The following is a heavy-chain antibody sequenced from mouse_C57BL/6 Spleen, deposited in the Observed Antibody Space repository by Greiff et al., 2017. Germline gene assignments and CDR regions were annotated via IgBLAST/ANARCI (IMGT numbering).Heavy chain of an antibody. J-gene: IGHJ3*01. V-gene: IGHV1-69*01. CDR3: ASRGDYVSWFAY. Sequence: QVQLKQPGAELVMPGASVKLSCKASGYTFTSYWMHWVKQRPGQGLEWIGEIDPSDSYTNYNQKFKGKSTLTVDKSSSTAYMQLSSLTSEDSAVYYCASRGDYVSWFAYWGQGTLVTVSA. CDR1: GYTFTSYW. D-gene: IGHD2-4*01. CDR2: IDPSDSYT.